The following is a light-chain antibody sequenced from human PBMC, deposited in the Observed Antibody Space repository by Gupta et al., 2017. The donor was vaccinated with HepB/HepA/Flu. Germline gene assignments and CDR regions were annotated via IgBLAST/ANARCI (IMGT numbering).Light chain of an antibody. J-gene: IGKJ4*01. V-gene: IGKV3-11*01. CDR3: QQRSNWPPLT. Sequence: EIVLTQSPATLSLSPGERATLSCTASQSINNYLAWYQQKPGQAPRLLIFDASNRAAGIPLRFSGNGSGTDFTLTISSLAPEDFAIYYCQQRSNWPPLTFGGGTKVEIK. CDR2: DAS. CDR1: QSINNY.